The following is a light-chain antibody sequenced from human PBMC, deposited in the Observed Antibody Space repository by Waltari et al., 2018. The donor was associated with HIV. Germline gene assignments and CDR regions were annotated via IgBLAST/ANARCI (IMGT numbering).Light chain of an antibody. CDR3: QAWDSNTGGYVL. J-gene: IGLJ2*01. Sequence: SYELTQAPSVSVSPGQTASIICPGDKLGDHYASWYHQRPGQSPVLVMYQDNKRPSGIPERFSGSNSGNTVTLTISGTQAIDEGDYYCQAWDSNTGGYVLFGGGTKLTVL. CDR1: KLGDHY. CDR2: QDN. V-gene: IGLV3-1*01.